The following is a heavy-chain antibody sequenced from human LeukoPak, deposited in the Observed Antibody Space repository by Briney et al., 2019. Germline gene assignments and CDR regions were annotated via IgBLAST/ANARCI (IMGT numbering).Heavy chain of an antibody. CDR2: ISSSSSYI. CDR3: ARGDGRGSYKDYYLDY. V-gene: IGHV3-21*01. J-gene: IGHJ4*02. Sequence: GGSLRLSCAASGFTFSIYTINWVRPAPGKGLEWVSSISSSSSYIYYADSVKGRLTISRDNAKNSLYLQMNSLRAEDTAVYYCARGDGRGSYKDYYLDYWGQGTLVTVSS. D-gene: IGHD1-26*01. CDR1: GFTFSIYT.